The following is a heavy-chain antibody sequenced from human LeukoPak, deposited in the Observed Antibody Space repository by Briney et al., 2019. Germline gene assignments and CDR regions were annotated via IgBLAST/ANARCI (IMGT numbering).Heavy chain of an antibody. CDR3: AKDRKYCGGDCYLPDDAFDI. CDR2: ISGSGGST. CDR1: GFTFSSYA. J-gene: IGHJ3*02. D-gene: IGHD2-21*02. V-gene: IGHV3-23*01. Sequence: PGGSLRLSCAASGFTFSSYAMSWVRQAPGKGLEWVSAISGSGGSTYYADSVKGRFTISRDNSKNTLYLQMNRLRAEDTAVYYCAKDRKYCGGDCYLPDDAFDIWGQGTMVTVSS.